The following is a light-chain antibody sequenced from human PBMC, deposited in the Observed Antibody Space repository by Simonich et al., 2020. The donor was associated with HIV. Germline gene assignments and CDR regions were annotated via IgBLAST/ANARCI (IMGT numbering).Light chain of an antibody. CDR1: QDISNY. Sequence: DIQMTQSLSSLSASVGDRVTITCQENQDISNYLNWYQQKPGKAPKLLIYAASNLEAGVPSRFSGSGSGTDFTFTISSLQPEDIATYYCQQYDNLPWTFGQGTKVEIK. J-gene: IGKJ1*01. V-gene: IGKV1-33*01. CDR2: AAS. CDR3: QQYDNLPWT.